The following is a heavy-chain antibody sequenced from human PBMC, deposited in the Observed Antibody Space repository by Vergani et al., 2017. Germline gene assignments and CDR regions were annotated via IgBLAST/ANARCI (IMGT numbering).Heavy chain of an antibody. Sequence: QVQLQESGPGLVKPSETLSLTCTVSGYSISSGYYWGWIRQPPGKGLEWIGSIYHSGSTYYNPSLKSRVTISVDTSKNQFSLKLSSVTAADTAVYYCAREVDRAMEYYFDYWGQGTLVTVSS. CDR2: IYHSGST. V-gene: IGHV4-38-2*02. CDR1: GYSISSGYY. CDR3: AREVDRAMEYYFDY. D-gene: IGHD5-18*01. J-gene: IGHJ4*02.